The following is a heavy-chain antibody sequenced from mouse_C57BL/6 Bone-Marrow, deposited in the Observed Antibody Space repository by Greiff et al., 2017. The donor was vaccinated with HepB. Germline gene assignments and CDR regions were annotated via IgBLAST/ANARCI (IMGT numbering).Heavy chain of an antibody. Sequence: DVMLVESGGDLVKPGGSLKLSCAASGFTFSSYGMSWVRQTPDKRLEWVATISSGGSYTYYPDSVKGRFTISRDNAKNTLYLQMSSLKSEDTAMYYCARHAELGLDYWGQGTTLTVSS. D-gene: IGHD4-1*01. CDR2: ISSGGSYT. CDR3: ARHAELGLDY. CDR1: GFTFSSYG. J-gene: IGHJ2*01. V-gene: IGHV5-6*02.